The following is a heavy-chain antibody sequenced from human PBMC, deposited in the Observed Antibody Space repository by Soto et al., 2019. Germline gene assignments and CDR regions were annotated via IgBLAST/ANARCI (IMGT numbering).Heavy chain of an antibody. J-gene: IGHJ6*02. D-gene: IGHD2-2*01. V-gene: IGHV3-23*01. Sequence: EVQILESGGGMVQPGGSLRLSCAGSGFMFSSFAMTWVRQAPGKGLEWVSTTRSNGEHTYYADSVKGRFTVSRDNSKNTLFLEMSSLRAEDSAIYYCAKDSKSVSVSAARVYGMDVWGQGITVTVSS. CDR1: GFMFSSFA. CDR3: AKDSKSVSVSAARVYGMDV. CDR2: TRSNGEHT.